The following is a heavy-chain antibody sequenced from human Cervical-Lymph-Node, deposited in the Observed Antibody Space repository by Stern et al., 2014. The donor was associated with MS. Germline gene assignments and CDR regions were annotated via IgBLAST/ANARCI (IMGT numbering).Heavy chain of an antibody. CDR3: AKGGSGSYLD. Sequence: VQLLESGGGVVQPGRSLRLSCAASGFVFRRYALHWVRQAPGQGLEWVARISYDGRDKYYTDSVKGRFTVSRDNSNNTVDLEMNSLRLEDTAVYYCAKGGSGSYLDWGQGSLVTVSS. D-gene: IGHD1-26*01. V-gene: IGHV3-30*04. J-gene: IGHJ4*02. CDR2: ISYDGRDK. CDR1: GFVFRRYA.